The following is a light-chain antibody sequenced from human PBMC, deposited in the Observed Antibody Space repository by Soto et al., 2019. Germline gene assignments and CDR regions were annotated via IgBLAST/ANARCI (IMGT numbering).Light chain of an antibody. CDR2: GNN. J-gene: IGLJ3*02. CDR3: AAWEDSLNGWV. CDR1: NSNIGSNT. Sequence: QPVLTQPPSASGTPGQRVTISCSGSNSNIGSNTVNWYQQLPGAAPRLLIYGNNHRPSGATDRFSGSKSGTSASLAISGLQSEDEADYFCAAWEDSLNGWVFGGGTQLTVL. V-gene: IGLV1-44*01.